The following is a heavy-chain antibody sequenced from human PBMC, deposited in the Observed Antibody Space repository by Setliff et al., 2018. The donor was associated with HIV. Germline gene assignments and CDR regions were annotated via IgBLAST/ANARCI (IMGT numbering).Heavy chain of an antibody. J-gene: IGHJ4*02. CDR3: SNWNTTVDADS. Sequence: PSETLSLTCSVSGYSISSGYYWGWIRQPPGKGLEWIGSIYQTGSTNYNPSLKSRVTVSLDMSKNQFSLKLRSVTAADTAVYYCSNWNTTVDADSWGQGTLVTVSS. CDR1: GYSISSGYY. V-gene: IGHV4-38-2*02. D-gene: IGHD1-1*01. CDR2: IYQTGST.